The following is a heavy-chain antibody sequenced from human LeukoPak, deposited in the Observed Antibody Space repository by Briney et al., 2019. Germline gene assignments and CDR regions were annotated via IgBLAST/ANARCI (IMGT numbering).Heavy chain of an antibody. D-gene: IGHD6-13*01. Sequence: SETLSLTCTVSGGSISSYYWSWIRQPPGKGLEWIGYIYTSGSTNYSPSLKSRVTISVDTSKNQFSLKLSSVTAADTAVYYCARRAAAGQFDYWGQGTLVTVSS. CDR2: IYTSGST. CDR1: GGSISSYY. CDR3: ARRAAAGQFDY. J-gene: IGHJ4*02. V-gene: IGHV4-4*09.